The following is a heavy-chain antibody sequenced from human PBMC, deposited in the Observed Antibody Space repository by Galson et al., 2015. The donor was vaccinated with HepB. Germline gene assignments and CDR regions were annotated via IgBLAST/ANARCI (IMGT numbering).Heavy chain of an antibody. CDR3: ARGPRGLISGVGTPCVY. Sequence: SVKVSCKASGYTFTGYYMHWVRQAPGQGLEWMGWINPNSGGTNYAQKFQGRVTMTRDTSISTAYMELSRLRSDDTAVYYCARGPRGLISGVGTPCVYWGQGTLVTVSS. J-gene: IGHJ4*02. CDR2: INPNSGGT. V-gene: IGHV1-2*02. CDR1: GYTFTGYY. D-gene: IGHD3-3*01.